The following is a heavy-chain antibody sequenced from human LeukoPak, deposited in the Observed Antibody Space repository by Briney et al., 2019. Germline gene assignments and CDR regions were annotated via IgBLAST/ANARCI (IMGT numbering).Heavy chain of an antibody. V-gene: IGHV1-2*06. CDR1: GYTFTGYY. D-gene: IGHD6-13*01. J-gene: IGHJ6*02. Sequence: ASVKVSCKASGYTFTGYYMHWVRQAPGQGLEWMGRINPNSGGTNYAQKFQGRVTMTRDTSISTAYMELSRLRSDDTAGYYCARWRTLRPYIAAAGTSYYYGMDVWGQGTTVTVSS. CDR2: INPNSGGT. CDR3: ARWRTLRPYIAAAGTSYYYGMDV.